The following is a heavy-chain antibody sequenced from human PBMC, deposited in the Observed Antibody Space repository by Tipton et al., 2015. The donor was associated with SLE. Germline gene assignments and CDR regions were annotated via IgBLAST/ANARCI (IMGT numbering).Heavy chain of an antibody. CDR1: GDSISSSSYY. J-gene: IGHJ5*02. D-gene: IGHD3-3*01. Sequence: TLSLTCIVSGDSISSSSYYWGWIRQPPGKGLEWVGTVYYTGNTFYNPSLKSRVTISVDTSKNQFSLNLSSVTAADTAMYYCARGDFWSANWFDPWGQGTLVTVSS. CDR3: ARGDFWSANWFDP. CDR2: VYYTGNT. V-gene: IGHV4-39*07.